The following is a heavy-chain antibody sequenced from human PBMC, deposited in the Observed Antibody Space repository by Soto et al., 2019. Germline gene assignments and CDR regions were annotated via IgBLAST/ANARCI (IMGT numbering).Heavy chain of an antibody. V-gene: IGHV3-74*01. CDR3: ARQTGLGATNY. CDR1: GFTFSNFW. Sequence: GGSLRLSCAVSGFTFSNFWMHWVRQAPGKGLVWVARINTDRSVTSHADSVKGRFTISRDNAKSTLYLQMNSLREEDSAMYYCARQTGLGATNYWGRGTLVTVSS. J-gene: IGHJ4*02. CDR2: INTDRSVT. D-gene: IGHD1-26*01.